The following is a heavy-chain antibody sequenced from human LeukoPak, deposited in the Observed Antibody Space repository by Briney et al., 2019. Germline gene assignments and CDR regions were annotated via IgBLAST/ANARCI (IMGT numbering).Heavy chain of an antibody. CDR1: GGSFSGYY. CDR3: ARAQYSSGWIFTY. Sequence: PSETLSLTCAVYGGSFSGYYWSWIRQPPGKGLEWIGEINHSGSTNYNPSLKSRVTISVDTSKNQFSLKLSSVTAADTAVYYCARAQYSSGWIFTYWGQGTLVTVSS. V-gene: IGHV4-34*01. J-gene: IGHJ4*02. D-gene: IGHD6-19*01. CDR2: INHSGST.